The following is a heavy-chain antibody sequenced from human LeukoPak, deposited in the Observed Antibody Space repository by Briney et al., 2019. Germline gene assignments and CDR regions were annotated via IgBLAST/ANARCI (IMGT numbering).Heavy chain of an antibody. Sequence: GGSLRLSCAASGFTFSTYAMHWVRQTPGKGLEWVAATSYDETYKYYADSVKGRFTISRDNSKNMIYLQMNNLRTEDTAVYYWARAKFVISKKDYWGQEFLVTVSS. CDR1: GFTFSTYA. J-gene: IGHJ4*02. CDR3: ARAKFVISKKDY. D-gene: IGHD3-16*02. CDR2: TSYDETYK. V-gene: IGHV3-30*04.